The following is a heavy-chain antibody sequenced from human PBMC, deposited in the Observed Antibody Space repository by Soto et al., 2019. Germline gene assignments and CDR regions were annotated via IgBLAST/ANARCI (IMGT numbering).Heavy chain of an antibody. CDR2: IWHDGSIK. J-gene: IGHJ4*02. Sequence: QVQLVESGGDVVQPGTSLRLSCAASGFTFSIYGMHWVRQAPGKGLEWVAVIWHDGSIKYYGDAVRGRFTISRDNSKNSLFLQMNSLSAEDTAVYYCEKDGPTGWRDSACWGQGTLVTVSS. D-gene: IGHD2-15*01. V-gene: IGHV3-33*06. CDR3: EKDGPTGWRDSAC. CDR1: GFTFSIYG.